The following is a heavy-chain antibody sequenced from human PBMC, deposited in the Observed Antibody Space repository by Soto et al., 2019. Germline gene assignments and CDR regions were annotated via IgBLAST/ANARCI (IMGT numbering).Heavy chain of an antibody. CDR3: ATRGSVVVPAARYNWVDP. CDR2: FDPEDGET. V-gene: IGHV1-24*01. Sequence: DSVQVSCKVSGYPLTELSMHWVRQAPGKGLEWMGGFDPEDGETIYAQKFQGRVTMTEDTSTDTAYMELSSLRSEDTAVYYCATRGSVVVPAARYNWVDPWVKGTLVTDPS. J-gene: IGHJ5*02. D-gene: IGHD2-2*01. CDR1: GYPLTELS.